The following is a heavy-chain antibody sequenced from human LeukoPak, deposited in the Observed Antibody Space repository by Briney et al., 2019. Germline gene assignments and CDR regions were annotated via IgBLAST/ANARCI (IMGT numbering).Heavy chain of an antibody. V-gene: IGHV1-69*04. CDR3: AREVPAATDWYYFDY. CDR1: GGTFISYA. CDR2: IIPILGIA. Sequence: SVKVSCKASGGTFISYAINRVRQAPGQGLEWMGRIIPILGIANYAQKFQGRVTITADKSTSTAYMELSSLRSEDTAVYYCAREVPAATDWYYFDYWGQGTLVTVSS. D-gene: IGHD2-2*01. J-gene: IGHJ4*02.